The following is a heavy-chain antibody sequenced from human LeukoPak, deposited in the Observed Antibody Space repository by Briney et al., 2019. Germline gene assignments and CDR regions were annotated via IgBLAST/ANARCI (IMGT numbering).Heavy chain of an antibody. V-gene: IGHV4-34*01. D-gene: IGHD2-2*01. J-gene: IGHJ4*02. CDR1: GGSFSGYY. Sequence: SETLSLTCAVYGGSFSGYYWSWIRQPPGKGLEWIGEINHSGSTNYNPSLKSRVTISVDTSKNQFSLKLSSVTAADTAVYYCARWKRCSSTSCYGRYYFDYWGQGTLVTVSS. CDR2: INHSGST. CDR3: ARWKRCSSTSCYGRYYFDY.